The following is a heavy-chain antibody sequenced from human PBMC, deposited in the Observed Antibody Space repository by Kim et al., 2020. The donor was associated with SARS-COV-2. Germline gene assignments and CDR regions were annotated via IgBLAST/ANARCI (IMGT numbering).Heavy chain of an antibody. CDR1: GYTFTSYG. Sequence: ASVKVSCKASGYTFTSYGISWVRQAPGQGLEWMGWISAYNGNTNYAQKLQGRVTMTTDTSTSTAYMELRSLRSDDTAVYYCARDQFRPLQYSRPLHYYDSSGYYCGIDYWGQGTLVTVSS. J-gene: IGHJ4*02. V-gene: IGHV1-18*01. CDR2: ISAYNGNT. CDR3: ARDQFRPLQYSRPLHYYDSSGYYCGIDY. D-gene: IGHD3-22*01.